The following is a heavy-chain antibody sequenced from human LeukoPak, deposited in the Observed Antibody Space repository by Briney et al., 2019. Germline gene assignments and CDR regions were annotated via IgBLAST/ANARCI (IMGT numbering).Heavy chain of an antibody. CDR1: GFTFTTYA. J-gene: IGHJ4*02. D-gene: IGHD1-1*01. CDR2: ISGSGDAT. V-gene: IGHV3-23*01. CDR3: ARLSGTSGTTSRVLDY. Sequence: PGGSLRLSCAASGFTFTTYAMIWVRRAPGKGLEWVSGISGSGDATYYADSVKGRFTISRDNSENTVYLQVKSLRADDTAVYYCARLSGTSGTTSRVLDYWGQGALVTLSS.